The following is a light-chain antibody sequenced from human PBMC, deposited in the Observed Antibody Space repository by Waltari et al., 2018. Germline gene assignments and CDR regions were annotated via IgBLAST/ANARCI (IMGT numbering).Light chain of an antibody. CDR2: GAP. Sequence: IMLTQSPGTLSLSPGARATLSCRASQSISRYLAWYQQKPGQAPRLLIYGAPTRATGIPDRFSGSGSGTDFSLTISGLEPEDSAVYYCQHHFRLPATFGQGTKVEIK. V-gene: IGKV3-20*01. CDR3: QHHFRLPAT. J-gene: IGKJ1*01. CDR1: QSISRY.